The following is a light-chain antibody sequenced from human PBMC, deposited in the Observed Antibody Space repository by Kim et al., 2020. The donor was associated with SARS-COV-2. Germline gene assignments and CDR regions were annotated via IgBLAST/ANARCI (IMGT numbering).Light chain of an antibody. V-gene: IGKV1-39*01. CDR1: QSISSY. Sequence: DIQMTQSPSSLSPSVGDRVTITCRASQSISSYLNWYQQKPGKAPKLLMYAASSLQSGVPSRFSGSGSGTDFTLTISSLQPEDFATYYCQQSYSTPRTSGQETKVDIK. CDR2: AAS. CDR3: QQSYSTPRT. J-gene: IGKJ1*01.